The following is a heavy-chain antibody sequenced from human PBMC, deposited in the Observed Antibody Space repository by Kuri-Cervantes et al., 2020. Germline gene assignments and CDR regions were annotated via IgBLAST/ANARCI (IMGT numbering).Heavy chain of an antibody. CDR1: GYTFTSYG. J-gene: IGHJ4*02. V-gene: IGHV1-69*13. D-gene: IGHD6-13*01. CDR2: IIPIFGTA. CDR3: ATFSSSWKNADDY. Sequence: SVKVSCKASGYTFTSYGISWVRQAPGQGLEWMGGIIPIFGTANYAQKFQGRVTITADESTSTAYMELSSLRSEDTAVYYCATFSSSWKNADDYWGQGTLVTVSS.